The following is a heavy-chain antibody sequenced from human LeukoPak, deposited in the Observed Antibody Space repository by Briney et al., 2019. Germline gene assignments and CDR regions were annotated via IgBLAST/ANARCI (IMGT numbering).Heavy chain of an antibody. J-gene: IGHJ4*02. CDR1: GFIFSNAW. CDR3: TLWFGESIY. Sequence: GGSLRLSCAASGFIFSNAWMSWVRQAPGKGLEWVGRIKSKADGGATDYAAPVKSTFTISRDDSKETLYLQMNSLKIEDTAVYYCTLWFGESIYWGQGTLVTVSS. V-gene: IGHV3-15*01. D-gene: IGHD3-10*01. CDR2: IKSKADGGAT.